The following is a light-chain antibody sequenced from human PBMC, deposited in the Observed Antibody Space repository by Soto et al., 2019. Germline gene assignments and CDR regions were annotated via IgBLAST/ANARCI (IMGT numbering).Light chain of an antibody. CDR3: KQYNNWPPP. CDR2: GAS. J-gene: IGKJ1*01. CDR1: QIIDSSY. V-gene: IGKV3D-15*01. Sequence: ESVLTEYTGTLSLSPGERATLSCRASQIIDSSYLAWYQQKPGQAPRLLIYGASNRATGIPARFSGSGSGTEFTLTISSLQSEDFAVYYCKQYNNWPPPFGQRTKVDI.